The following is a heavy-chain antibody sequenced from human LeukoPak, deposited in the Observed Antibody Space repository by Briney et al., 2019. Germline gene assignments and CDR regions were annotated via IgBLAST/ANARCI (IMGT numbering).Heavy chain of an antibody. J-gene: IGHJ4*02. V-gene: IGHV4-59*12. Sequence: ETLSLTCTVSGGSISSYYCSWVRQPPGKGLEWIGYIYYSGSTNYNPSLKSRVTISVDTSKNQFSVKLTSVTAADTAVYFCARMGWLGELVGLDYWGQGTLVTVSS. CDR3: ARMGWLGELVGLDY. CDR1: GGSISSYY. D-gene: IGHD3-10*01. CDR2: IYYSGST.